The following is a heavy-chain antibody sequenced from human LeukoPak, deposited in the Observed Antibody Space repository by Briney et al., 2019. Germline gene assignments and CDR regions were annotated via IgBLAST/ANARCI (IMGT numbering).Heavy chain of an antibody. Sequence: PSQTLSLTCAVSGGSISSGGYSWSWIRQPPGKGLEWIGYIYHSGSTYYNPSLKSRVTISVDRSKNQFSLKLSSVTAADTAVYYCARDLEGEETSPTPGFWGQGTLVTVSS. CDR1: GGSISSGGYS. CDR3: ARDLEGEETSPTPGF. D-gene: IGHD2-15*01. V-gene: IGHV4-30-2*01. CDR2: IYHSGST. J-gene: IGHJ4*02.